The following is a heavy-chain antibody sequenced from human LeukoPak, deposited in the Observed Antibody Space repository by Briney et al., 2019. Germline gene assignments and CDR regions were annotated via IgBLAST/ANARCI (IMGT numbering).Heavy chain of an antibody. CDR3: TTSPGDPFDY. Sequence: ASVKVSCKASRYTFTGFHIHWVRQAPGQGLEYMGWINPNSGDTNYAQKFQGRVTMTRDTSISTAYMELSSLRFDDTAVYYCTTSPGDPFDYWGQGTLVTVSS. CDR2: INPNSGDT. J-gene: IGHJ4*02. D-gene: IGHD3-16*01. CDR1: RYTFTGFH. V-gene: IGHV1-2*02.